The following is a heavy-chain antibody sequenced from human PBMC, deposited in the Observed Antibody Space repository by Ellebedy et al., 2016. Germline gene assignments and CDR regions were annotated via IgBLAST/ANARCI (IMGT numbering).Heavy chain of an antibody. D-gene: IGHD4/OR15-4a*01. J-gene: IGHJ4*02. Sequence: SETLSLXCTVSAFSVAPNSSHYWLWIRQPPGKGLEWIRSIYYNGNTFSNPSLKGRVTISVDTSRKDVSLKLSSVTAADTAVYYCARVQDYGDYFDYWGQGTLVTVSS. V-gene: IGHV4-39*07. CDR3: ARVQDYGDYFDY. CDR1: AFSVAPNSSHY. CDR2: IYYNGNT.